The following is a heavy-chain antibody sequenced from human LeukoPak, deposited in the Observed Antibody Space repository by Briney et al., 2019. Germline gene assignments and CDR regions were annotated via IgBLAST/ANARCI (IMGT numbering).Heavy chain of an antibody. CDR3: AKDEAFYYDSSGYSYYFDY. J-gene: IGHJ4*02. CDR1: GFTFSSYA. V-gene: IGHV3-23*01. CDR2: ISGSGGST. D-gene: IGHD3-22*01. Sequence: PGGSLRLSCAASGFTFSSYAMSWVRQAPGKGLEWVSAISGSGGSTYYADSVKGRFTISRDNSKNTLYLQMNSLRAEDTAVYYCAKDEAFYYDSSGYSYYFDYWGQGTPVTVSS.